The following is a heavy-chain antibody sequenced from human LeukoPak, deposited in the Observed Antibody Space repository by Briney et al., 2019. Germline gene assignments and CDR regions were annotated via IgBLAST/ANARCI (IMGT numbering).Heavy chain of an antibody. Sequence: GGSLRLSCAASGFTFSSYWMTWVRQAPGKGLEWVANIRDDGSEKYYVDSVKGRFTISRDNAKNSLYLRMNSLRAEDTAVYYCAKVVWFDPWGQGTLVTVSS. V-gene: IGHV3-7*01. CDR2: IRDDGSEK. CDR1: GFTFSSYW. CDR3: AKVVWFDP. J-gene: IGHJ5*02.